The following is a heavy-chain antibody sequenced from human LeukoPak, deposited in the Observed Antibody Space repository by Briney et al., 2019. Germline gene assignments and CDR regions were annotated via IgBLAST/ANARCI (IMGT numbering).Heavy chain of an antibody. CDR2: IGRGVGST. V-gene: IGHV3-23*01. D-gene: IGHD3-16*01. J-gene: IGHJ6*03. CDR1: GFTFSRYD. Sequence: PGGSLRLSCAASGFTFSRYDLSWVRQAPGKGLECVLTIGRGVGSTYYADSVKGRFTISRDDSKNTLYLQMNNLRADDTAVYYCAKDGVILAPGESWYMDVWGSGTPVTVSS. CDR3: AKDGVILAPGESWYMDV.